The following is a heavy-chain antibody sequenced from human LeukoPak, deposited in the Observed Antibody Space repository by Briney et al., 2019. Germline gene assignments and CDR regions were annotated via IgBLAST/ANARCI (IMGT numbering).Heavy chain of an antibody. Sequence: GGSLRLSCAASGFTFSSYSMNWVRQAPGKGLEWVSSISSSSSYIYYADSAKGRFTISRDNAKNSLYLQMNSLRAEDTAVYYCARSYYDSSGYLRWYYFDYWGQGTLVTVSS. J-gene: IGHJ4*02. CDR3: ARSYYDSSGYLRWYYFDY. V-gene: IGHV3-21*01. D-gene: IGHD3-22*01. CDR2: ISSSSSYI. CDR1: GFTFSSYS.